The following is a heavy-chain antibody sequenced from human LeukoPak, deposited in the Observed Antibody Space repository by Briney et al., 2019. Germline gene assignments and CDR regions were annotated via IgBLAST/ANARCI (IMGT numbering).Heavy chain of an antibody. CDR3: ARASYCSSTSCYYEGAFDI. Sequence: SETLSLTCTVSGGSISSGSYYWSWIRQPPGKGLEWIGSIYHSGSTYYNPSLKSRVTISVDTSKNQFSLKLSSVTAADTAVYYCARASYCSSTSCYYEGAFDIWGQGTMVTVSS. D-gene: IGHD2-2*01. J-gene: IGHJ3*02. CDR2: IYHSGST. V-gene: IGHV4-39*07. CDR1: GGSISSGSYY.